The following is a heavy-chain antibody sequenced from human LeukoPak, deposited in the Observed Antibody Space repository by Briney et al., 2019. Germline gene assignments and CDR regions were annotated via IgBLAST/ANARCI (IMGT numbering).Heavy chain of an antibody. CDR1: GFTFGSYG. V-gene: IGHV3-23*01. CDR2: ITPNSDRA. CDR3: AIMHGYYDGSGYWVQ. D-gene: IGHD3-22*01. J-gene: IGHJ1*01. Sequence: GVSLRLSCAASGFTFGSYGMSWVRQAPGKELEWVSFITPNSDRASYADSVKGRFTISRDNPRNTLYMQMNSLRDEDTAVYYCAIMHGYYDGSGYWVQWGQGTLVTVSS.